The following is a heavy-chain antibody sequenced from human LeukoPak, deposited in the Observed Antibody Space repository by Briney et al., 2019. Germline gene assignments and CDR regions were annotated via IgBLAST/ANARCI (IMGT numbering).Heavy chain of an antibody. CDR1: GGSISSGDYY. V-gene: IGHV4-30-4*08. D-gene: IGHD3-10*01. Sequence: SETLSLTCTVSGGSISSGDYYWSWIRQPPGKGLEWIGYIYYSGSTYYSPSLKSRVTISVDTSKNQFSLKLSSVTAADTAVYYCARDLMGTMVRRGFDPWGQGTLVTVSS. J-gene: IGHJ5*02. CDR3: ARDLMGTMVRRGFDP. CDR2: IYYSGST.